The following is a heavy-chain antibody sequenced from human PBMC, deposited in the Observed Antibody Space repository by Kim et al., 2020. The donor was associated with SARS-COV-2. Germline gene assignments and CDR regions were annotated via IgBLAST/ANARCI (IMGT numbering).Heavy chain of an antibody. CDR2: IYYSGST. J-gene: IGHJ6*02. D-gene: IGHD5-18*01. CDR1: GGSISSSSYY. CDR3: ARHNGRRWIQLWPPVGHQWRGGMDV. Sequence: SETLSLTCTVSGGSISSSSYYWGWIRQPPGKGLEWIGSIYYSGSTYYNPSLKSRVTISVDTSKNQFSLKLSSVTAADTAVYYCARHNGRRWIQLWPPVGHQWRGGMDVWGQGTTVTVSS. V-gene: IGHV4-39*01.